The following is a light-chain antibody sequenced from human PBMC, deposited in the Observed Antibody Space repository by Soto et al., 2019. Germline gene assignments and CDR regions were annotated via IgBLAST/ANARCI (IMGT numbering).Light chain of an antibody. CDR2: EVS. CDR3: SSYTSSNTLV. J-gene: IGLJ1*01. CDR1: SSDVGGYKY. V-gene: IGLV2-14*01. Sequence: QSALTQPASVSGSPGQSITISCTGTSSDVGGYKYVSWYQQHPGKVPKLMIYEVSNRPSGVSNRFSGSKSANTASLTISGLQAGDEAGYYCSSYTSSNTLVFGTGTKLTVL.